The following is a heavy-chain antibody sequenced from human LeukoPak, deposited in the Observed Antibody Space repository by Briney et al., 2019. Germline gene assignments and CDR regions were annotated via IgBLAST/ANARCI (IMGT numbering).Heavy chain of an antibody. Sequence: ASVNVSCKASGYTFTGNYVHWVRQAPGQGLEWMGWIKPNSGGTNYARKFQGRVSMTRDTSISTAYLEMSRLRSDDTAVYYCARGDDILTGNRDWFDPWGQGTLVTVFS. CDR1: GYTFTGNY. D-gene: IGHD3-9*01. J-gene: IGHJ5*02. CDR2: IKPNSGGT. V-gene: IGHV1-2*02. CDR3: ARGDDILTGNRDWFDP.